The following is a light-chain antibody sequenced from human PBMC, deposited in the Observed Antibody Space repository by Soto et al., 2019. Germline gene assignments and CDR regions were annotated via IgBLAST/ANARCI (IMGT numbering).Light chain of an antibody. CDR3: QHYDNLPPYI. CDR2: DAS. CDR1: QSISSW. V-gene: IGKV1-5*01. Sequence: DIQMTQSPSTLSASVGDRVTITCRASQSISSWLAWYQQKPGKAPKLLIYDASSLESGVPSRFSGSGSGTEFTFSISSLQPEDVATYYCQHYDNLPPYIFGQGTKVDIK. J-gene: IGKJ2*01.